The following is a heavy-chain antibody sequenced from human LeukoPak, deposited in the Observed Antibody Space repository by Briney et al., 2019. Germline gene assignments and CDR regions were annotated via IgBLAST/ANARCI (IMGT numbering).Heavy chain of an antibody. V-gene: IGHV4-39*07. CDR1: GGSISSSSYY. Sequence: PSETLSLTCTVSGGSISSSSYYWGWIRQPPGKGLEWIGRIYYSGSTYYNPSLKSRVTISVDTSKNQFSLKLSSVTAADTAVYYCARVEEGVQLWPRADYFDYWGQGTLVTVSS. CDR3: ARVEEGVQLWPRADYFDY. D-gene: IGHD5-18*01. CDR2: IYYSGST. J-gene: IGHJ4*02.